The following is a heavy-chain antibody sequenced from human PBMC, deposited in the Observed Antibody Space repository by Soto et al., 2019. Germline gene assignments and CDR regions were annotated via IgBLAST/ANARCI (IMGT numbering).Heavy chain of an antibody. D-gene: IGHD2-15*01. Sequence: GVLKISCAASGFTFSSYWMSWVRQAPGKGLEWVANIKQDGSEKYYVDSVKGRFTIPRDNAKNSLYLQMNSLRAEDTAVYYCARDPSVVVVAATPYYYYGMDVWVQGTTVTVS. CDR1: GFTFSSYW. V-gene: IGHV3-7*01. CDR3: ARDPSVVVVAATPYYYYGMDV. J-gene: IGHJ6*02. CDR2: IKQDGSEK.